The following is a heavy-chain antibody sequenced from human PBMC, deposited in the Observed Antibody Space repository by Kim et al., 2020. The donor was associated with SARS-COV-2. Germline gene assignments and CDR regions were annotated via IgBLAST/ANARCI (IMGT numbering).Heavy chain of an antibody. J-gene: IGHJ6*02. CDR2: IYSGGST. CDR3: ARHAQIYHGMDV. Sequence: GGSLRLSCAASGFTVSSNYMSWVRQAPGKGLEWVAVIYSGGSTYYADSVKGRFTISRDNSKNTRYLQMNSLRAEDTAVYYCARHAQIYHGMDVWGQGTTVTVSS. CDR1: GFTVSSNY. V-gene: IGHV3-53*01.